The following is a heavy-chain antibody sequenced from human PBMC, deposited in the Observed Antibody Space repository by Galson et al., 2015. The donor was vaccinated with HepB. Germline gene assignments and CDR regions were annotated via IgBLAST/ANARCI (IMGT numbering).Heavy chain of an antibody. CDR2: ISHVGST. CDR3: ARRFTNWDAFDI. V-gene: IGHV4-30-2*01. D-gene: IGHD1-1*01. J-gene: IGHJ3*02. CDR1: GGSINGGGSS. Sequence: LSLTCTVSGGSINGGGSSWSWIRQPVGKGLEWIGYISHVGSTSYNPSLWSRVTISVDSSKNQFSLKLSSMTAADTAVYYCARRFTNWDAFDIWGQGTMVTVS.